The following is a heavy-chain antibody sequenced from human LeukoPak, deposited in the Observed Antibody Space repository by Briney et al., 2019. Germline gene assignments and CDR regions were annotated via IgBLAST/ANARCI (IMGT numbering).Heavy chain of an antibody. Sequence: GRSLRLSCAASGFTFSSYAMHWVRQAPGKGLEWVAVMSYDGGHKYYADSVKGRFTISRDNSKNKLYLQMNSLRAEDTAVYYCAKGQLVDYGMDVWGQGTTVTVSS. CDR2: MSYDGGHK. CDR3: AKGQLVDYGMDV. V-gene: IGHV3-30*18. D-gene: IGHD2-15*01. CDR1: GFTFSSYA. J-gene: IGHJ6*02.